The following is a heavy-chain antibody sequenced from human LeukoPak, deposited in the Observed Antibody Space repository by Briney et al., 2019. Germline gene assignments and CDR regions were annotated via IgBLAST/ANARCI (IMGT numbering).Heavy chain of an antibody. Sequence: SVKVSCKASGYNISSYYIQWARQDPGQGLEWMGLVNHNRGTTAYAPKFQGRVTMTRDTSSNTVYMELRGLRSDDTAIYYCARDATRGIGGSYDLDFWGQGSLVPVSS. CDR2: VNHNRGTT. V-gene: IGHV1-46*01. CDR3: ARDATRGIGGSYDLDF. J-gene: IGHJ4*02. D-gene: IGHD3-16*01. CDR1: GYNISSYY.